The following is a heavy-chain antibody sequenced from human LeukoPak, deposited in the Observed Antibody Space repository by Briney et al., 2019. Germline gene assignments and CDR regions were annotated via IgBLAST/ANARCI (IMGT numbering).Heavy chain of an antibody. J-gene: IGHJ4*02. CDR2: ICTSGST. V-gene: IGHV4-4*07. CDR1: GGSISSYY. D-gene: IGHD3-22*01. Sequence: SETLSLTCTVSGGSISSYYWSWIRQPAGKGLEWIGRICTSGSTNYNPSLKSRVTMSVDTSKNQFSLKLSSVTAADTAVYYCARTGDLTYYYDSSGYYPYYYFDYWGQGTLVTVSS. CDR3: ARTGDLTYYYDSSGYYPYYYFDY.